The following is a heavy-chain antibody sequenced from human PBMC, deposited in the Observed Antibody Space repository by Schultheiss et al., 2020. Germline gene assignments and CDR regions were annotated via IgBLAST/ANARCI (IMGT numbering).Heavy chain of an antibody. CDR1: GFTFISYS. J-gene: IGHJ4*02. CDR3: AKDRGYSYGYGY. V-gene: IGHV3-23*01. Sequence: GGSLRLSCAASGFTFISYSMTWVRQAPGKGLEWVSAISGSGGSTYYADSVKGRFTIVRDNSKNTLYLQMNSLRAEDTAVYYCAKDRGYSYGYGYWGQGTLVTVSS. D-gene: IGHD5-18*01. CDR2: ISGSGGST.